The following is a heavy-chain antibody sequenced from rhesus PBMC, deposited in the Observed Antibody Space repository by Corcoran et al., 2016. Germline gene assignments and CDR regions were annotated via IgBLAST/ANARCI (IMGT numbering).Heavy chain of an antibody. CDR2: INPKTSGT. V-gene: IGHV1-138*01. CDR3: ARDDRWGDYFY. J-gene: IGHJ4*01. Sequence: QVQLVQSGADVKKPGSSVKVSCKASGYTVTNYYIHRVRQTPGQGLEWMGEINPKTSGTNYAQKFQGRVTMTRDTSTNTAYMELTSLRSEDTAMYFCARDDRWGDYFYWGQGVLVTVSS. D-gene: IGHD3-34*01. CDR1: GYTVTNYY.